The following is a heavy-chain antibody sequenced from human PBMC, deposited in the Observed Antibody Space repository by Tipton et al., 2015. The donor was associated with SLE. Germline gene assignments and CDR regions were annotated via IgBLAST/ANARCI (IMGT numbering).Heavy chain of an antibody. CDR1: GFTFSSYG. D-gene: IGHD6-19*01. Sequence: GSLRLSCAASGFTFSSYGMHWVRQAPGKGLEWVAFIRYDGSNKYYADSVKGRFTISRDNSKNTLYLQMNSLRAEDTAVYYCAKESLPYSSGWYSWGQGTLVTVSS. CDR3: AKESLPYSSGWYS. CDR2: IRYDGSNK. V-gene: IGHV3-30*02. J-gene: IGHJ4*02.